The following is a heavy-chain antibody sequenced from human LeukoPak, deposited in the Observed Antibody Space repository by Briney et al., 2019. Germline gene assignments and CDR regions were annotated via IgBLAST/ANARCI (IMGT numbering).Heavy chain of an antibody. CDR1: GYTFRNYG. CDR2: ISGDSYDT. J-gene: IGHJ4*02. D-gene: IGHD3-10*01. CDR3: ARNRTGTFDF. V-gene: IGHV1-18*01. Sequence: ASVKVSCKASGYTFRNYGINWVRQAPGQGLEWMGWISGDSYDTKYEQKLQGRVTMTTATSTSTAYMELRSLRSDDTAVYYCARNRTGTFDFWGQGTLITVSS.